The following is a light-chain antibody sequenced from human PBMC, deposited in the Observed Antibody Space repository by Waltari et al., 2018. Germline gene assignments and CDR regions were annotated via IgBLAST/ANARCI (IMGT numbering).Light chain of an antibody. J-gene: IGKJ2*01. CDR2: GVS. CDR1: QSVSGN. V-gene: IGKV3-15*01. CDR3: HQYDNWPFT. Sequence: EIVLLQTSATLSVSPGGRATLSCRVSQSVSGNLAWYQQKPGQPHSLPVYGVSTRAIGVPARFSGSGSGTDFTLIISSLQSEDFADYYCHQYDNWPFTFGRGTKLE.